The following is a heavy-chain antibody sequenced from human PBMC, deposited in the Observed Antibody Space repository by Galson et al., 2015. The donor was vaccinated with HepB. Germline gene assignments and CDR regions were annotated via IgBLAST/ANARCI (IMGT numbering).Heavy chain of an antibody. J-gene: IGHJ4*02. V-gene: IGHV1-69*13. CDR2: IIPIFGTA. Sequence: SVKVSCKASGGTFSSYAISWVRQAPGQGLEWMGGIIPIFGTANYAQKFQGRVTITADESTSTAYMELSSLRSEDTAVYYCASPEGDGYNAKFDYWGQGTLVTVSS. CDR1: GGTFSSYA. D-gene: IGHD5-24*01. CDR3: ASPEGDGYNAKFDY.